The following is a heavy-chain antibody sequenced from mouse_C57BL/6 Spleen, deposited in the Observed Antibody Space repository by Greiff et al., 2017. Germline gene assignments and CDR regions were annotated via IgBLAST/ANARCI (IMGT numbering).Heavy chain of an antibody. CDR2: ISSGGSYT. Sequence: EVKLQESGGDLVKPGGSLKLSCAASGFTFSSYGMSWVRQTPDKRLEWVATISSGGSYTYYPDSVKGRFTISRDNAKNTLYLQMSSLKSEDTAMYYCARQGYYGSSYSYYAMDYWGQGTSVTVSS. CDR3: ARQGYYGSSYSYYAMDY. D-gene: IGHD1-1*01. V-gene: IGHV5-6*01. CDR1: GFTFSSYG. J-gene: IGHJ4*01.